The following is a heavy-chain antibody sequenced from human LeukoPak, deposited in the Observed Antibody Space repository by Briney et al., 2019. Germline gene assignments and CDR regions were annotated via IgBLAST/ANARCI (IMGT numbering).Heavy chain of an antibody. CDR2: INPNSGGT. CDR1: GYTFTGYY. J-gene: IGHJ4*02. CDR3: ARVRWELLYYFDY. V-gene: IGHV1-2*02. D-gene: IGHD1-26*01. Sequence: EASVKVSCKASGYTFTGYYMHWVRQAPGQGLEWMGWINPNSGGTNYAQKFQGRVTMTRDTSISTAYMELSRLRSDDTAVYYCARVRWELLYYFDYWGQGTLVTVSS.